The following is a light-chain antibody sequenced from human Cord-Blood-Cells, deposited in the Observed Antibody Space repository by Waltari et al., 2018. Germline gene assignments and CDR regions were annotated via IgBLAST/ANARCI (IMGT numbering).Light chain of an antibody. CDR3: CSYAGSSTFWV. J-gene: IGLJ3*02. CDR2: EVS. CDR1: SRDVRSYNL. V-gene: IGLV2-23*02. Sequence: QSALTQPASVSGSPGQSITIPCTGTSRDVRSYNLVSWYQQHPGNAPKLMIYEVSKRPSGVSNRFSGSKSGNTASLTISGLQAEDEADYYCCSYAGSSTFWVFGGGTKLTVL.